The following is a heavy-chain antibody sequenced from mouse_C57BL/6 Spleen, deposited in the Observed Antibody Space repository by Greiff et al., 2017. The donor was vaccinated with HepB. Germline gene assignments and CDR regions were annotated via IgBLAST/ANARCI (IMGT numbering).Heavy chain of an antibody. CDR3: ARSNYYGSSPFAY. J-gene: IGHJ3*01. Sequence: VQLQQSGAELVRPGASVKLSCKASGYTFTAYYINWVKQRPGQGLEWIARIYPGSGNTYYNEKFKGKATLTAEKSSSTAYMQLSSLTSEDSAVYFCARSNYYGSSPFAYWGQGTLVTVSA. D-gene: IGHD1-1*01. CDR2: IYPGSGNT. V-gene: IGHV1-76*01. CDR1: GYTFTAYY.